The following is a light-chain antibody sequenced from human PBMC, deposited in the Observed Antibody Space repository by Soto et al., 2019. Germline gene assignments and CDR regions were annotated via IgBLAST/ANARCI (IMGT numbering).Light chain of an antibody. V-gene: IGKV3-20*01. Sequence: EIVLTQSPGTLSLSPGERATLSCRASQSVAGSYLAWYQQKHGQAPRLLIYGASSRATGIPDRFSGSGSGADFTLNISRLEPEDFAVYYCQHYGGSPRTFGQGTKVEIK. CDR1: QSVAGSY. CDR2: GAS. J-gene: IGKJ1*01. CDR3: QHYGGSPRT.